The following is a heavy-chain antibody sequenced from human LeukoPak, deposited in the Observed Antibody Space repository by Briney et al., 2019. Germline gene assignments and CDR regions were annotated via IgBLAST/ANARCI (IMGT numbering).Heavy chain of an antibody. Sequence: SETLSLTCTVSGGSISSYYWSWIRQPPGKGLEWIGYIYYSGSTNYNPSLKSRVTISVDTSKNQFSLKLSSVTAADTAVYYCARGRAARPTYYYYMDVWGKGTTVTVSS. CDR3: ARGRAARPTYYYYMDV. D-gene: IGHD6-6*01. J-gene: IGHJ6*03. CDR1: GGSISSYY. CDR2: IYYSGST. V-gene: IGHV4-59*01.